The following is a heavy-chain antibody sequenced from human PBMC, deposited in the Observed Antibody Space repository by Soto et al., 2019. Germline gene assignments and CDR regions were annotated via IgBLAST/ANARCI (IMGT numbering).Heavy chain of an antibody. J-gene: IGHJ6*02. V-gene: IGHV1-69*12. CDR1: GGTFSSYA. CDR2: IIPIFGTA. D-gene: IGHD1-1*01. CDR3: ARDRWNGYPIATKHYYYYGMDV. Sequence: QVQLVQSGAEVKKPGSSVKVSCKASGGTFSSYAISWVRQAPGQGLEWMGGIIPIFGTANYAQKFQGRVTITADESTSTAYMELSSLRSEDTAVYYCARDRWNGYPIATKHYYYYGMDVWGQGTTVTVSS.